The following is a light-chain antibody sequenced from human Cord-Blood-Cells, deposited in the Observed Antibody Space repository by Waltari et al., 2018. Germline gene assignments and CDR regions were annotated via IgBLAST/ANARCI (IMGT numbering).Light chain of an antibody. CDR1: SSDVGGYNY. V-gene: IGLV2-11*01. J-gene: IGLJ3*02. CDR3: CSYAGRV. Sequence: QSALTQPRSVSGSPGQSVTISCTGTSSDVGGYNYVSWYQQYPGKAPKLMIYDVSKRPSGVPDRFSGSKSGNTASLTISGLQAEDEADYYCCSYAGRVFGGGTKLTVL. CDR2: DVS.